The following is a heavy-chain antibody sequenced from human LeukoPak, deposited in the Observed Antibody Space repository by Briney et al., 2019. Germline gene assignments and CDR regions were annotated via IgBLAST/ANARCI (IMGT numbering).Heavy chain of an antibody. J-gene: IGHJ4*02. CDR1: GFTFSSYS. Sequence: GGSLRLSCAASGFTFSSYSMNWVRQAPGKGLEWVSYISSSSSTIYYADSVKGRFTISRDNAKNPLYLQMNSLRAEDTAVYYCARDEAVVVVAATPAFDYWGQGTLVTVSS. CDR2: ISSSSSTI. CDR3: ARDEAVVVVAATPAFDY. V-gene: IGHV3-48*01. D-gene: IGHD2-15*01.